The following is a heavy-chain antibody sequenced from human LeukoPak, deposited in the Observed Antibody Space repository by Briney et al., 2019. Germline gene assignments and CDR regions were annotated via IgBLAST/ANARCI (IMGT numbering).Heavy chain of an antibody. D-gene: IGHD3-10*01. CDR3: TRRGVITHYYYYMDV. CDR2: IHHDGSNK. V-gene: IGHV3-30*02. Sequence: PGGSLRLSCAASGFTFSSYGMHWVRQAPGKGLDWVAFIHHDGSNKYYADSVRGRFTISRDNSKNTLYLQMNSLKTEDTAVYYCTRRGVITHYYYYMDVWGKGTTVTISS. J-gene: IGHJ6*03. CDR1: GFTFSSYG.